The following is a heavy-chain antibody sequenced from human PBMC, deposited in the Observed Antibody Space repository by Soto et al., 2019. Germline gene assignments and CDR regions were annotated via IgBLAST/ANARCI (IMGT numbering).Heavy chain of an antibody. CDR1: GGSFRGYY. J-gene: IGHJ4*02. D-gene: IGHD3-3*01. V-gene: IGHV4-34*01. Sequence: PSETLALACAAYGGSFRGYYWTWIRQPPGKGLEWIGEINHSGSTNYNPSLKSRVTISVDTSKNQFPLKLSSVTAADTAVYYCASIFGCSTIFGVVTMCYFDYWGQGILVTVYS. CDR3: ASIFGCSTIFGVVTMCYFDY. CDR2: INHSGST.